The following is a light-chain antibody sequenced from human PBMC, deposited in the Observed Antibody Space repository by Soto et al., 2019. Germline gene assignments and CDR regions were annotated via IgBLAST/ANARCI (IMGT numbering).Light chain of an antibody. CDR1: QSISSW. Sequence: DIQMTQSPSTLSASVGDRVTITCRASQSISSWLAWYQQKPGKAPKLLIYKAYSLEGGVPSRFSGSGSGTDFTLTISSLQPDDFATYYCQQYHSYSLTFGGGTKVDIK. V-gene: IGKV1-5*03. J-gene: IGKJ4*01. CDR2: KAY. CDR3: QQYHSYSLT.